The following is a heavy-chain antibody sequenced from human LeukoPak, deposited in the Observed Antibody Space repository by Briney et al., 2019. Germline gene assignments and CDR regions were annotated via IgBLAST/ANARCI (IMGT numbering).Heavy chain of an antibody. D-gene: IGHD2-15*01. Sequence: GGSLRLSCAASGFTFSSYSMNWVRQAPGKGLEWVSSISSSSSYIYYADSVKGRFTISRGNAKNSLYLQMNSLRAEDTAVYYCARLALSYCSGGSCYSYGMDVWGQGTTVTVSS. CDR3: ARLALSYCSGGSCYSYGMDV. J-gene: IGHJ6*02. V-gene: IGHV3-21*01. CDR2: ISSSSSYI. CDR1: GFTFSSYS.